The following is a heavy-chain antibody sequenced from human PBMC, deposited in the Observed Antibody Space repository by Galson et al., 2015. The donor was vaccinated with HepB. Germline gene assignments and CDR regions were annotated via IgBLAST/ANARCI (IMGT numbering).Heavy chain of an antibody. J-gene: IGHJ4*02. V-gene: IGHV1-18*01. Sequence: SVKVSCKVSGYTFSNYGISWVRQAPGQGLEWMGWISVYNGNTNYALKLQGRVVMTTDTSTNTIYMELRSLRFDDTAVYYCARARYSSSPPDYWGQGTLVTVSS. CDR2: ISVYNGNT. CDR3: ARARYSSSPPDY. CDR1: GYTFSNYG. D-gene: IGHD6-6*01.